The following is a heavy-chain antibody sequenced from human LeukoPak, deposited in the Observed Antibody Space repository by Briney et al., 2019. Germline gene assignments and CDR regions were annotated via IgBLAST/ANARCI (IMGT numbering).Heavy chain of an antibody. V-gene: IGHV3-23*01. J-gene: IGHJ1*01. CDR1: GFTFSSYA. Sequence: GGSLRLSCAASGFTFSSYAMSWVRQAPGKGLEWVSAISGSGGSTYYADSVKGRFTISGDNSKNTLYLQMNSLRAEDTAVYYCAKLARVVVVIGYFQHWGQGTLVTVSS. D-gene: IGHD3-22*01. CDR2: ISGSGGST. CDR3: AKLARVVVVIGYFQH.